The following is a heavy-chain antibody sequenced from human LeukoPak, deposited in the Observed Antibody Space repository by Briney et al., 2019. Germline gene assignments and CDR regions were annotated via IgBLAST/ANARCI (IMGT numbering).Heavy chain of an antibody. D-gene: IGHD3-16*01. J-gene: IGHJ4*02. V-gene: IGHV1-18*01. CDR2: ISAYNGNT. CDR3: AREPLYDYVWGSFDY. Sequence: ASVKVSCKASGYTFTSYGISWVRQAPGQGLEWMGWISAYNGNTNYAQKLQGRVTMTTDTSTSTAYMELRSLRSDDTAVYYCAREPLYDYVWGSFDYWGQGTLVTVSS. CDR1: GYTFTSYG.